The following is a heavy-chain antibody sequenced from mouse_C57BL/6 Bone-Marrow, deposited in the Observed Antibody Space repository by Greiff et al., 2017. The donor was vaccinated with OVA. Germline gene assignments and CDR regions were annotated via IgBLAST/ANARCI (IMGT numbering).Heavy chain of an antibody. CDR2: ISDGGSYT. Sequence: EVQGVESGGGLVKPGGSLKLSCAASGFTFSSYAMSWVRQTPEKRLEWVATISDGGSYTYYPDNVKGRFTISRDNAKNNLYLQMSHLKSEDTAMYYCARDFCDGYYRYYFDYWGQGTTLTVSS. CDR3: ARDFCDGYYRYYFDY. D-gene: IGHD2-3*01. J-gene: IGHJ2*01. V-gene: IGHV5-4*01. CDR1: GFTFSSYA.